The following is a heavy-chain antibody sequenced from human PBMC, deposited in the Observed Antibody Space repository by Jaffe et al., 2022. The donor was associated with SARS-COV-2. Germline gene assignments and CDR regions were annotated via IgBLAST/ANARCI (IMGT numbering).Heavy chain of an antibody. D-gene: IGHD6-6*01. CDR3: ATQGRATRPAMEIYYPNGMDV. CDR2: IYYSGIT. Sequence: QLQLQESGPGLVKPSETLSLTCTVSGGSISSSSYYWGWIRQPPGKGLEWIGSIYYSGITYYNPSLKSRVTISVDTSKNQFSLKLNSVTAADTAVYYCATQGRATRPAMEIYYPNGMDVWGQGTTVTVS. V-gene: IGHV4-39*01. CDR1: GGSISSSSYY. J-gene: IGHJ6*02.